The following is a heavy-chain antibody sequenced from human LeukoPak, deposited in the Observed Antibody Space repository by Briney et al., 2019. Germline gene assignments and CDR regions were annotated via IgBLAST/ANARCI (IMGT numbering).Heavy chain of an antibody. Sequence: GGSLRLSCAASEFTVSSNYMSWVRQAPGKGLEWVSTLYSGGSTYYADSVKGRFTISRDNSKNTLYLQMNSLRVEDTAVYYCARGSRAGAPNSYFDYWGQGTLVTVSS. J-gene: IGHJ4*02. CDR2: LYSGGST. D-gene: IGHD1-26*01. CDR3: ARGSRAGAPNSYFDY. CDR1: EFTVSSNY. V-gene: IGHV3-66*01.